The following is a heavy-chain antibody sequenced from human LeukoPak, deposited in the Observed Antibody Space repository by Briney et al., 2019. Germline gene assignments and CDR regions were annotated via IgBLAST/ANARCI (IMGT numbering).Heavy chain of an antibody. Sequence: PSETLSLTCTVSGGSISSGDYYWSWIRQPPGKGLEWIGYTYYSGSTYYNPSLKSRVTISVDTSKNQFSLKLSSVTAADTAVYYCARVELYYYGMDVWGQGTTVTVSS. CDR3: ARVELYYYGMDV. V-gene: IGHV4-30-4*08. D-gene: IGHD1-1*01. CDR1: GGSISSGDYY. J-gene: IGHJ6*02. CDR2: TYYSGST.